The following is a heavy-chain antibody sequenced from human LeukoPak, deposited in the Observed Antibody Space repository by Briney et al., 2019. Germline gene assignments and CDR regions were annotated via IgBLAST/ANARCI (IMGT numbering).Heavy chain of an antibody. J-gene: IGHJ6*03. CDR1: GGSISSYY. V-gene: IGHV4-34*01. D-gene: IGHD2-2*01. CDR2: INHSGST. Sequence: SETLSLTCTVSGGSISSYYWSWIRQPPGKGLEWIGEINHSGSTNYNPSLKSRVTISVDTSKNQFSLKLSSVTAADTAVYYCARNHGDIVVVPAAIGSRYYYYYYMDVWGKGTTVTISS. CDR3: ARNHGDIVVVPAAIGSRYYYYYYMDV.